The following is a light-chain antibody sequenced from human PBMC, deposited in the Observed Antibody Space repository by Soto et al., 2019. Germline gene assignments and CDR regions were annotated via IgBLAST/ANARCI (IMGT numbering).Light chain of an antibody. CDR3: QTWDTGARVV. V-gene: IGLV4-69*01. CDR2: LSSDGSH. CDR1: SGHSSYA. J-gene: IGLJ2*01. Sequence: QLVLTQSPSASASLGASVKLTCTLSSGHSSYAIAWHQQQPEKGPRYLMKLSSDGSHSKGAGIPDRFSASSSGAERYLTISSLPSEDEADNYCQTWDTGARVVFGGGTKVTVL.